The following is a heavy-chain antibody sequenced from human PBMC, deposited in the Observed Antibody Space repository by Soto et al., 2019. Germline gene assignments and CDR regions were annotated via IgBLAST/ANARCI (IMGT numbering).Heavy chain of an antibody. CDR2: ISGSGGST. V-gene: IGHV3-23*01. D-gene: IGHD3-10*01. J-gene: IGHJ6*03. CDR1: GFTFSSYA. Sequence: GGSLRLSCAASGFTFSSYAMSWVRQAPGKGLEWVSAISGSGGSTYYADSVKGRFTISRDNSKNTLYLQMNSLRAEETAVYYCAKGGYYYGSGSYYNPLYYYYYMDVWGKGTTVTVSS. CDR3: AKGGYYYGSGSYYNPLYYYYYMDV.